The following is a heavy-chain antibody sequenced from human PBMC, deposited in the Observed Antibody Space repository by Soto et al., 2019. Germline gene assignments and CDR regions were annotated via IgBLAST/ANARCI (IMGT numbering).Heavy chain of an antibody. J-gene: IGHJ3*02. V-gene: IGHV3-53*01. CDR2: IYSGGST. Sequence: SLRLSCAASGFTVSSNHMSWVRQAPGKGLEWVSVIYSGGSTYYADSVKGRFTISRDDSKNTMYLQMNSLRAEDTALYYCVGERGPFDAFDIWGLGTMVTVSS. CDR3: VGERGPFDAFDI. CDR1: GFTVSSNH.